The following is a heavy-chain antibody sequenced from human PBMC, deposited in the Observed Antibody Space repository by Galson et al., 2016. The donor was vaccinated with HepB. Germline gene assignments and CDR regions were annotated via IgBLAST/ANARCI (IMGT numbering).Heavy chain of an antibody. CDR3: ARRHEYCPPVGCSVDY. CDR1: GYTFTSYG. CDR2: ISADNGNT. J-gene: IGHJ4*02. V-gene: IGHV1-18*04. D-gene: IGHD2/OR15-2a*01. Sequence: SVKVSCKASGYTFTSYGISWVRQAPGQGLEWMGWISADNGNTNYAQKLQGRVTMTTDTSTSTAYMELRSLRSDDTAVYYCARRHEYCPPVGCSVDYWGQGTLVSVSS.